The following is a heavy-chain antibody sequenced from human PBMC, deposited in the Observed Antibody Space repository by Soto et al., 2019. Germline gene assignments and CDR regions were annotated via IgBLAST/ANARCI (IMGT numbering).Heavy chain of an antibody. D-gene: IGHD2-15*01. Sequence: KSGGSLRLSCAASGFTFSSYSMNWVRQAPGKGLEWVSSISSSSSYIYYADSVKGRFTTSRDNAKNSLYLQMNSLRAEDTAVYYCARVPIKWCSGGSCMYYFDYWGQGTLVTVSS. V-gene: IGHV3-21*01. CDR2: ISSSSSYI. CDR1: GFTFSSYS. J-gene: IGHJ4*02. CDR3: ARVPIKWCSGGSCMYYFDY.